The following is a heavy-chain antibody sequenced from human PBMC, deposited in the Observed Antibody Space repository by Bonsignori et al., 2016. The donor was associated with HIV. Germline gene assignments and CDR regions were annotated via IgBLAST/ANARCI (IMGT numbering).Heavy chain of an antibody. J-gene: IGHJ1*01. Sequence: WVRQAPGQGLEWMGGIIPTYDIASYAQKFQGRVTITADGSTATAYMELSSLTTDDTAVYYCARGKPGHGYNWLEHWGQGTLVTVSS. D-gene: IGHD5-24*01. V-gene: IGHV1-69*01. CDR3: ARGKPGHGYNWLEH. CDR2: IIPTYDIA.